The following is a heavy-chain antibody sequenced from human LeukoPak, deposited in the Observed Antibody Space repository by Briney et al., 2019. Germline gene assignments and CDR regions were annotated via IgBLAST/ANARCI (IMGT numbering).Heavy chain of an antibody. CDR1: GGSITSTSYY. Sequence: SETLPLTCAVSGGSITSTSYYWGWIRQPPGKGLEWIGSIYYSGSTYYNPSLKSRVTISVDTSKNQFSLKLSSVTAADMAVYYCASDTYGYVTPGYFDYWGHGILVTVSS. J-gene: IGHJ4*01. CDR2: IYYSGST. CDR3: ASDTYGYVTPGYFDY. D-gene: IGHD5-18*01. V-gene: IGHV4-39*01.